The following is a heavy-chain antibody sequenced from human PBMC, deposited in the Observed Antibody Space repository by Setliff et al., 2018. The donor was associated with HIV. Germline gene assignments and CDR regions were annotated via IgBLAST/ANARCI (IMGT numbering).Heavy chain of an antibody. Sequence: TLSLTCTVSGNSITRDYQWGWIRQPPGEALEWLALIYWDDDKRYSPSLKSRLTITKDTSKNQVVLTMTNMDPVDTATYYCAHRGIAVAGTFDYWGQGTLVTVSS. J-gene: IGHJ4*02. V-gene: IGHV2-5*02. CDR3: AHRGIAVAGTFDY. CDR2: IYWDDDK. CDR1: GNSITRDYQ. D-gene: IGHD6-19*01.